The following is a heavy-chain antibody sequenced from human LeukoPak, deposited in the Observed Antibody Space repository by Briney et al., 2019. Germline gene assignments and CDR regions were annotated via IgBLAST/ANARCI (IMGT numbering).Heavy chain of an antibody. D-gene: IGHD4-17*01. CDR3: ARDGMMIGVTTADY. Sequence: GGSLRLSCAASGFTVSSNYMSWVRQAPGKGLEWVSVIYSGGSTYYADSVKGRFTISRDNSKNTLYLQMNSLRAEDTAVYYCARDGMMIGVTTADYWGQGTLVTVSS. J-gene: IGHJ4*02. V-gene: IGHV3-66*01. CDR1: GFTVSSNY. CDR2: IYSGGST.